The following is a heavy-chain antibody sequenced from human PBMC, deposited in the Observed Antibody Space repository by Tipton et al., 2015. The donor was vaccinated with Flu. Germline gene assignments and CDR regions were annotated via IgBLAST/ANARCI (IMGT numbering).Heavy chain of an antibody. J-gene: IGHJ6*02. CDR3: ARDLWNDRRAYYYYGVDV. V-gene: IGHV4-38-2*02. CDR1: GYSISTGYY. CDR2: IFHSGST. D-gene: IGHD1-1*01. Sequence: TLSLTCTISGYSISTGYYWGWIRQPPGKGLEWIGNIFHSGSTLYNPSLKSRLTISVDSSKNEFSLTLASLTAADTAVYYCARDLWNDRRAYYYYGVDVWDQGP.